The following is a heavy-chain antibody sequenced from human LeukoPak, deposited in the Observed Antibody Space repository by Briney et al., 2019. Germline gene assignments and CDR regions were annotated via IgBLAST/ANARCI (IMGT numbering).Heavy chain of an antibody. J-gene: IGHJ3*02. CDR1: GASITNYY. CDR3: GRHTRYGDYNPYDI. D-gene: IGHD4-17*01. V-gene: IGHV4-59*08. Sequence: AETLSLTCTVSGASITNYYWGWTRQPPGKGLEWIGYIHGSGRTAYNASLKSRGIMPVDTPKNQFSQGLSSVTAADTAIYYCGRHTRYGDYNPYDIWGQGTMVTVSS. CDR2: IHGSGRT.